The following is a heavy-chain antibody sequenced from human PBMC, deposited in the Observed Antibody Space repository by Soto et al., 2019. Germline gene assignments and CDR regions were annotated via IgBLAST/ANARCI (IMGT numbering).Heavy chain of an antibody. CDR3: ARDPSPIRAAAGPDY. CDR2: INPSGGST. D-gene: IGHD6-13*01. V-gene: IGHV1-46*01. Sequence: ASVKYSCKASGYTFTSYHMHRLRHPPGQAHEWIGIINPSGGSTSYAQKVQGRVTMTRDTSTSTVYMELSSLRSEDTAVYYCARDPSPIRAAAGPDYWGQGTLVTVSX. J-gene: IGHJ4*02. CDR1: GYTFTSYH.